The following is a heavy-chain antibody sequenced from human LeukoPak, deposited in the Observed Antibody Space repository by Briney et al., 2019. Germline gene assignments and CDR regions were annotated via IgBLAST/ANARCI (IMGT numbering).Heavy chain of an antibody. Sequence: PGGSLRLSCVASGFIFSNYWISWVRQAPGKGLEWLANIKQDGSEKYYVDSVKGRFTVSRDNAKNSLYLQMNSLRAEDTAVYYCVRVGSIAAAGTSDYWGQGTLVTVSS. J-gene: IGHJ4*02. CDR3: VRVGSIAAAGTSDY. CDR2: IKQDGSEK. CDR1: GFIFSNYW. D-gene: IGHD6-13*01. V-gene: IGHV3-7*03.